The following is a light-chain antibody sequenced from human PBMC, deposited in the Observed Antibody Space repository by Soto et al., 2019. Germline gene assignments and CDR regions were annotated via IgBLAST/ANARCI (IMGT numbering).Light chain of an antibody. CDR1: QSVSSSD. J-gene: IGKJ5*01. V-gene: IGKV3-20*01. Sequence: EIVLTQSPGTLSLSPGERATLSCRASQSVSSSDLAWYQQKPGQAPRLLIYGASSRATGIPDRFSGSGSGTDFTLTISRLEPEDFAVYYCQHYGSSLKTFSQGTRLEIK. CDR3: QHYGSSLKT. CDR2: GAS.